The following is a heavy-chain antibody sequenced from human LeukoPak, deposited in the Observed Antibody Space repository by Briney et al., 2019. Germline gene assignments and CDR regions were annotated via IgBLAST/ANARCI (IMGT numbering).Heavy chain of an antibody. Sequence: SETLSLTCTVSGGSISSYYWGWIRQPPGKGLEWIGSIYYSGSTYYNPSLKSRVTISVDTSKNQFSLKLSSVTAADTAVYYCARLWYGDGGNYWGQGTLVTVSS. D-gene: IGHD4-17*01. CDR3: ARLWYGDGGNY. V-gene: IGHV4-39*01. CDR2: IYYSGST. J-gene: IGHJ4*02. CDR1: GGSISSYY.